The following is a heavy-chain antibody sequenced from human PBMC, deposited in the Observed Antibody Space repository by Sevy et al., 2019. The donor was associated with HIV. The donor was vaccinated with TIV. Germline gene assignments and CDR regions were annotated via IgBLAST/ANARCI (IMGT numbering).Heavy chain of an antibody. V-gene: IGHV1-69*13. Sequence: ASVKVSCKASGVTFSNYAISWVRQAPGQGLEWMGGIIPMFGTPSYAQTFQGRVTITADESTSTAYMELTSLRSEDTAVYYCARDSLYSTNWAFDYWGQGTLVTVSS. CDR2: IIPMFGTP. CDR3: ARDSLYSTNWAFDY. CDR1: GVTFSNYA. D-gene: IGHD6-13*01. J-gene: IGHJ4*02.